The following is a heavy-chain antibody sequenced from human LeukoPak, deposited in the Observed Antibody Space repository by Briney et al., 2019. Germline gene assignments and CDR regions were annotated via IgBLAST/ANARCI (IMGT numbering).Heavy chain of an antibody. V-gene: IGHV1-18*01. J-gene: IGHJ4*02. Sequence: ASVKVSCNASGYTFTSYAISWVRQAPGQGLEWMGWISAYNGNTNYAQKLQGRVIMTTDTSTNTAYMEVKSLRSDDAAVYYCARLRLGELSSGFDYWGQGTLVTVSS. CDR2: ISAYNGNT. CDR3: ARLRLGELSSGFDY. CDR1: GYTFTSYA. D-gene: IGHD3-16*02.